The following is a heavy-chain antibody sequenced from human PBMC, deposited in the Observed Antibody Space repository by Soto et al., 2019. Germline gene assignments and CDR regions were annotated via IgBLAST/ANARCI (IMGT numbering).Heavy chain of an antibody. CDR3: ASRTVTTYFDAFDM. CDR1: GFIFSDHY. CDR2: ISSSSSQT. J-gene: IGHJ3*02. V-gene: IGHV3-11*06. D-gene: IGHD4-17*01. Sequence: PGGSLRLSCAASGFIFSDHYMSWIRQAPGKGLEWISYISSSSSQTNYADSVKGRFTISTDNAKNSLYLQMKSLRAEDTAVYYCASRTVTTYFDAFDMWGQGTMVTVS.